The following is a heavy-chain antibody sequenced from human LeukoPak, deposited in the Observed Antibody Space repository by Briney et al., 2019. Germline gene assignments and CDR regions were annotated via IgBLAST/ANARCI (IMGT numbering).Heavy chain of an antibody. Sequence: GGSLRLSCAASGYTFTSYYMHWVRQAPGQGLEWMGIINPSGGSTSYAQKFQGRVTMTRDTSTSTVYMELSSLRSEDTAVYYCARDGTSSGWYVGSFDYWGQGTLVTVSS. CDR1: GYTFTSYY. D-gene: IGHD6-19*01. V-gene: IGHV1-46*01. CDR2: INPSGGST. CDR3: ARDGTSSGWYVGSFDY. J-gene: IGHJ4*02.